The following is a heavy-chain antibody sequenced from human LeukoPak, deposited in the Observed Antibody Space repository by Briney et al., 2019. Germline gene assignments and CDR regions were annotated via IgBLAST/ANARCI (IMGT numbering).Heavy chain of an antibody. CDR3: ARDGYSFGHDFDY. CDR2: IKGDGSST. J-gene: IGHJ4*02. Sequence: GGSLRLSCAASGFTFSSYWMHWVRHTPGKGLVWVSRIKGDGSSTSYADSVKGRFTIFRDNAKNTLYLQMNSLRAEDTAVYYCARDGYSFGHDFDYWGQGTLVTVSS. V-gene: IGHV3-74*01. D-gene: IGHD5-18*01. CDR1: GFTFSSYW.